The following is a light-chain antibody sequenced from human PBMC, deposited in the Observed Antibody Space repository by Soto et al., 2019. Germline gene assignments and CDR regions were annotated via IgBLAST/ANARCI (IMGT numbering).Light chain of an antibody. CDR3: QSYDSSLSAVL. V-gene: IGLV1-40*01. CDR1: SSNIGAGYY. CDR2: GNN. Sequence: QSVLTQPPSVSGAPGQRVTISCTGSSSNIGAGYYVQWYQQLPGTAPKILIYGNNNRPSGVPDRFSGSNSGTSASLAITGLQAEDEADYYCQSYDSSLSAVLFGGGTQLTVL. J-gene: IGLJ2*01.